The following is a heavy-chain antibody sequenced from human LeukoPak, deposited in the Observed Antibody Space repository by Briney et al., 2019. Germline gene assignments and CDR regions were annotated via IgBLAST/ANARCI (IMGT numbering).Heavy chain of an antibody. Sequence: ASVKVSCKASGYTFTSYDINWVRQATGQGLEWMGWMNPNSGNTGYAQKFQGRVTMTTDTSTSTAYMELRSLRSDDTAVYYCAREMAYYYDSTGYYYMDVWGKGTTVTVSS. V-gene: IGHV1-8*01. CDR3: AREMAYYYDSTGYYYMDV. D-gene: IGHD3-22*01. CDR2: MNPNSGNT. J-gene: IGHJ6*03. CDR1: GYTFTSYD.